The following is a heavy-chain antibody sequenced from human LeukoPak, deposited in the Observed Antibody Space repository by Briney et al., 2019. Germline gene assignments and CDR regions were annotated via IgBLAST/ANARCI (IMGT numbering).Heavy chain of an antibody. CDR1: GGSISSSNW. J-gene: IGHJ4*02. CDR3: ARDFEGSSGLFDH. Sequence: PSGTLSLTCAVSGGSISSSNWWSWVRQPPGKGLEWIGEIYHSGSTNYNPSLKSRVTISVDKSKNQFSLKLSSVTAADTAVYYCARDFEGSSGLFDHWGQGTLVTVSS. V-gene: IGHV4-4*02. D-gene: IGHD6-19*01. CDR2: IYHSGST.